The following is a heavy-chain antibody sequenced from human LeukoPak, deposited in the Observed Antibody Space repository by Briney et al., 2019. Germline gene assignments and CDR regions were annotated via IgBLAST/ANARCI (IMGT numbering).Heavy chain of an antibody. D-gene: IGHD3-22*01. CDR2: IRYDGSNK. CDR1: GFTFSSYI. CDR3: AKDLHAYYYDSSGPPPFDP. Sequence: QSGGSLRLSCAASGFTFSSYIMNWVRQAPGKGLECVAFIRYDGSNKYYADSVKGRFTISRDNSKNTLYLQMNSLRAEDTAVYYCAKDLHAYYYDSSGPPPFDPWGQGTLVTVSS. J-gene: IGHJ5*02. V-gene: IGHV3-30*02.